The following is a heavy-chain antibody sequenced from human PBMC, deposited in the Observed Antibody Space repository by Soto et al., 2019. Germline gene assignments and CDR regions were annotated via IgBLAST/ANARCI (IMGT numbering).Heavy chain of an antibody. D-gene: IGHD1-7*01. CDR2: IYPGDSDT. V-gene: IGHV5-51*01. CDR3: ARVLVLPTSIITGTTGFDY. J-gene: IGHJ4*02. Sequence: GESLKISCKGSGYSFTSYWIGWVRQMPGKGLEWMGIIYPGDSDTRYSPSFQGQVTISADKSISTAYLQWSSLKASDTAMYYCARVLVLPTSIITGTTGFDYSGQGTLVTVSS. CDR1: GYSFTSYW.